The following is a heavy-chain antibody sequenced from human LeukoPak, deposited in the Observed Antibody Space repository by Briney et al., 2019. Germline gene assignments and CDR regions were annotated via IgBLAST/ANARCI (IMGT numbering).Heavy chain of an antibody. J-gene: IGHJ6*02. Sequence: PSETLSLTCTVSGGSISSYYWSWIRQPPGKGLEWIGYIYYSGSTNYNPSLKSRVTISVDTSKNQFSLKLSSVTAADTAVYYCARFSGDCSSTSCYGRHLYYYYYGMDVWGQGTTVTVSS. V-gene: IGHV4-59*12. CDR3: ARFSGDCSSTSCYGRHLYYYYYGMDV. CDR1: GGSISSYY. CDR2: IYYSGST. D-gene: IGHD2-2*01.